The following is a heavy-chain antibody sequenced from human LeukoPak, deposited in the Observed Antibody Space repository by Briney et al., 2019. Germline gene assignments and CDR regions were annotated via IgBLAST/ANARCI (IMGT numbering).Heavy chain of an antibody. Sequence: PGGSLRLSCAASGFTVSSNYMSWVRQAPGKGLEWVSVIYSGGSTYYADSVKGRFIISRDNSNNTLYLQMNSLRVEDTAVYYCARRGYSSGWNRFDYWGQGTLVTVSS. D-gene: IGHD6-25*01. CDR3: ARRGYSSGWNRFDY. CDR1: GFTVSSNY. J-gene: IGHJ4*02. V-gene: IGHV3-53*01. CDR2: IYSGGST.